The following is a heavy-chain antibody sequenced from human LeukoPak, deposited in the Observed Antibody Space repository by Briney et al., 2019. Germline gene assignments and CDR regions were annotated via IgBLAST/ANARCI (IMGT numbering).Heavy chain of an antibody. D-gene: IGHD3-3*01. V-gene: IGHV4-59*01. J-gene: IGHJ4*02. Sequence: KPSETRSPTCTVSRDSTTTYYSGCNRQPPGKGLEWIGYISYSGNTNYNPSLKSRVTISIDSSKIQFSLNLDSVTAADTAVYYCSRISWGGYYVDYWGQGTLVTVSS. CDR3: SRISWGGYYVDY. CDR1: RDSTTTYY. CDR2: ISYSGNT.